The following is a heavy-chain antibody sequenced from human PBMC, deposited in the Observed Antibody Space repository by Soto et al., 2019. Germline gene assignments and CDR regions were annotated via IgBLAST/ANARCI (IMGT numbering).Heavy chain of an antibody. CDR2: IYYSGST. CDR3: ARLNIIVLPAAKGVDYSYYMDV. J-gene: IGHJ6*03. Sequence: QVPLQESGPGLVKPSETLSLTCTVSGGSISSYYWSWIRQPPGKGLEWIGYIYYSGSTKYNPSLKSRVTISVDTSKNQFSLKLSSVSAADTAVYYCARLNIIVLPAAKGVDYSYYMDVWGKGTTVTVSS. D-gene: IGHD2-2*01. CDR1: GGSISSYY. V-gene: IGHV4-59*01.